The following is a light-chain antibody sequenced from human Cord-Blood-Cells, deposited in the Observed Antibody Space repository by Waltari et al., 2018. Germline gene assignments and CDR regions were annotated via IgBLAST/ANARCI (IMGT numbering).Light chain of an antibody. V-gene: IGLV2-23*02. CDR3: CSYAGSSTFYVV. J-gene: IGLJ2*01. CDR2: EVS. CDR1: SSDVGSYNL. Sequence: QSALTQPASVSGSPGQSITISCTGTSSDVGSYNLVPWYQQHPGKAPKLMIYEVSKRPSGVSNRFSGSKSGNTASLTISGLQAEDEADYYCCSYAGSSTFYVVFGGGTKLTVL.